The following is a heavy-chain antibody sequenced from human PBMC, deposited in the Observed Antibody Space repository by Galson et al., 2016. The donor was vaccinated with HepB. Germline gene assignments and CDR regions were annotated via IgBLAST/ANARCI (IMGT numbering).Heavy chain of an antibody. CDR1: GFTFSSYA. J-gene: IGHJ4*02. Sequence: SLRLSCAASGFTFSSYAMSWVRQAPGKGLVWVSRINSDGSSTSYADSVKGRFTISRDNAKNTVYLQMNSLRAEDTAVYYCGREHCSGGSCYLDYWGQGTLVTVSS. CDR2: INSDGSST. CDR3: GREHCSGGSCYLDY. D-gene: IGHD2-15*01. V-gene: IGHV3-74*01.